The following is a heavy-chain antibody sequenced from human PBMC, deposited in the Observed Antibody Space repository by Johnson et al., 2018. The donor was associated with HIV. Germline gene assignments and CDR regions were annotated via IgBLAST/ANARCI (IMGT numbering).Heavy chain of an antibody. CDR2: ISSSGSTI. Sequence: QMQLVESGGGLVQPGGSLRLSCAASGFTFSDYYMSWIRQAPGKGLEWVSYISSSGSTIYYADSVKGRFTISRDNAKNSLYLQMNSLRAEDTAVYYCASSYSESDAFDIWGQGTMVTVSS. J-gene: IGHJ3*02. CDR3: ASSYSESDAFDI. V-gene: IGHV3-11*04. D-gene: IGHD3-10*01. CDR1: GFTFSDYY.